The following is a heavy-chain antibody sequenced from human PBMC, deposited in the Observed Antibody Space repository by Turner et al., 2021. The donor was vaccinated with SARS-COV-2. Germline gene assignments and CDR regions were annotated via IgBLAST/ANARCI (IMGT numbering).Heavy chain of an antibody. Sequence: QVQLQQWGAGLLKPSETLSLTCAVYGGSFSVNYWSWIRQHPGKGLEWIGEINHSGSTNYNPSLNVRVAISVDTSKNQFSLKLSSVAAADTAVYYCARLGLGDSQFDYWGQGTLVTVSS. V-gene: IGHV4-34*01. D-gene: IGHD5-18*01. CDR2: INHSGST. CDR3: ARLGLGDSQFDY. J-gene: IGHJ4*02. CDR1: GGSFSVNY.